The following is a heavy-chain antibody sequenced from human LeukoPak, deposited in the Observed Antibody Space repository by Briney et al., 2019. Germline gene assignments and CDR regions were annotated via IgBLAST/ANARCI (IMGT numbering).Heavy chain of an antibody. J-gene: IGHJ4*02. D-gene: IGHD5-24*01. Sequence: GGSLRLSCAASGFTFSSYEMNWVRQAPGKGLEWVSYMSSSGNSKHYADSVKGRFTISRDNAENSLYLQMNSLRAEDTAVYYCAGEMATMSLDAFDYWGQGTLVTVSS. CDR3: AGEMATMSLDAFDY. V-gene: IGHV3-48*03. CDR1: GFTFSSYE. CDR2: MSSSGNSK.